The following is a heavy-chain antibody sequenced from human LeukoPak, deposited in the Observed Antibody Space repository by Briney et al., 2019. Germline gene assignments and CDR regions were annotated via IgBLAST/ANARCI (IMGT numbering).Heavy chain of an antibody. CDR3: ARAPSAYYYDSSGYYFNY. CDR2: ISAYNGNT. Sequence: ASVKVSCKASGYTFTSYGISWLRQAPGQGLEWMGWISAYNGNTNYAQKLQGRVTMTTDTSTSTAYMELRSLRSDDTAVYYCARAPSAYYYDSSGYYFNYWGQGTLVTVSS. V-gene: IGHV1-18*01. J-gene: IGHJ4*02. CDR1: GYTFTSYG. D-gene: IGHD3-22*01.